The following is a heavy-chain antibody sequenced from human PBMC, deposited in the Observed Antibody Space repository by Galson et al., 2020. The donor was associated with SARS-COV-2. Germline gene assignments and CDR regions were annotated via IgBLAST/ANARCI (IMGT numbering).Heavy chain of an antibody. D-gene: IGHD3-16*01. V-gene: IGHV4-39*01. CDR3: ARHPTGEMATT. J-gene: IGHJ5*02. Sequence: SETLSLTCTVSGGSISSSSYYWGWIRQPPGKGLEWIESFYYSGLSYYNPSLKSRVTIYVDTSTNQFSLKLSSVTAADTAIYYCARHPTGEMATTWGQGTLVTVSS. CDR2: FYYSGLS. CDR1: GGSISSSSYY.